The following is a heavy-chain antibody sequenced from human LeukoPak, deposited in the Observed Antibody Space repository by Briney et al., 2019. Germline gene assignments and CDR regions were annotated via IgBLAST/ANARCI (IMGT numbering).Heavy chain of an antibody. CDR3: AKGSSPFDY. CDR1: GFTFSSYA. CDR2: ISANGGGT. J-gene: IGHJ4*02. D-gene: IGHD6-13*01. V-gene: IGHV3-23*01. Sequence: GGSLRLSCAASGFTFSSYAMSWVRQAPGKGLEWVSAISANGGGTYYADSVKGRFTISRDNSKNTLYLQMNSLRAEDTAVYYCAKGSSPFDYWGQGTLVTVSS.